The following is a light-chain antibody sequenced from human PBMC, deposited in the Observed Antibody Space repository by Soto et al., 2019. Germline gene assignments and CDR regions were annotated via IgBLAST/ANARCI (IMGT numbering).Light chain of an antibody. V-gene: IGKV3-11*01. CDR1: ESVSSY. CDR2: DIS. J-gene: IGKJ5*01. CDR3: QQRGDWPPIT. Sequence: EIVLTQSPATLSFSPGQRATLSGSASESVSSYLAWYQQKPGQAPRLLIYDISNRATGIPARFSGSGSGTDFTLTISSLEPEDFAVYYCQQRGDWPPITFGQGTRLEI.